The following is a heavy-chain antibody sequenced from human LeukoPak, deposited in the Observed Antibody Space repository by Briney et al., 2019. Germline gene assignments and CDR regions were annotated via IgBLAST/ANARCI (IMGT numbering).Heavy chain of an antibody. D-gene: IGHD3-3*01. Sequence: GGSLRLSCAASGFTFSSYAMSWVRQAPGKGLEWVLAISGSGGATYYADSVKGRFTISRDNSKNTLYLQMNSLRAEDTAVYYCAKVPVFSLTISEVVTDDAFDIWGQGTIVTVSS. J-gene: IGHJ3*02. CDR1: GFTFSSYA. CDR2: ISGSGGAT. V-gene: IGHV3-23*01. CDR3: AKVPVFSLTISEVVTDDAFDI.